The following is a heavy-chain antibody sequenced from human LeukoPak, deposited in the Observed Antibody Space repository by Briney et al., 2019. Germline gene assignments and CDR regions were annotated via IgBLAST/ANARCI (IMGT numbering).Heavy chain of an antibody. CDR3: VRAVGGNDGRTFGY. CDR2: ISYDGSNK. D-gene: IGHD3-3*01. Sequence: GGSLRLSCAASGFTFSSYGMHWVRQAPGKGLEWVAVISYDGSNKYYADSVKGRFTISRDNSKNTLYLQMNSLRAEDTAVYYCVRAVGGNDGRTFGYWAQGTLVTVSS. CDR1: GFTFSSYG. V-gene: IGHV3-30*03. J-gene: IGHJ4*02.